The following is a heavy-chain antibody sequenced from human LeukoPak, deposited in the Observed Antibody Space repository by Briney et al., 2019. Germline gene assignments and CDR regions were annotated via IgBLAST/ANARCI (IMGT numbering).Heavy chain of an antibody. V-gene: IGHV3-30*18. D-gene: IGHD3-9*01. J-gene: IGHJ4*02. CDR3: AKGVQVLRYFDWLLDY. Sequence: GRSLRLSCAASGFTFSSYGMHWVRQAPGKGLEWVAVISYDGSNKYYADSVKGRFTISRDNSKNTLYLQMNSLRAEDTAVYYCAKGVQVLRYFDWLLDYWGQGTLVTVSS. CDR1: GFTFSSYG. CDR2: ISYDGSNK.